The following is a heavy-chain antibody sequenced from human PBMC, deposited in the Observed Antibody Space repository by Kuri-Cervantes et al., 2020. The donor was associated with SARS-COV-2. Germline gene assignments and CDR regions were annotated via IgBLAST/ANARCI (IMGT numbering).Heavy chain of an antibody. CDR2: ISGSGGST. CDR1: GFTFSSYA. Sequence: GGSLRLSCAASGFTFSSYAMSWVRQAPGKGLEWVSAISGSGGSTYYADSVKGRFTISRDNSKNTLYLQMNSLRAEDTAVYYCAKGGYCSGGSCLGPGYFDYWGQGTLVTVSS. CDR3: AKGGYCSGGSCLGPGYFDY. J-gene: IGHJ4*02. D-gene: IGHD2-15*01. V-gene: IGHV3-23*01.